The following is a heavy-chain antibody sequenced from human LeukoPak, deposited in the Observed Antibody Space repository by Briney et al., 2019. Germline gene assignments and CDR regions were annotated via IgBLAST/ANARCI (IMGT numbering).Heavy chain of an antibody. Sequence: GGSLRLSCAASGFTFSSYAMSWVRQAPGKGLEWVSAISGSGDSTYYADSVKGRFTISRANSKNTLYLQMNSLRAEDTAVYYCAQSGIVGATTSDNWGQGTLVTVSS. CDR1: GFTFSSYA. V-gene: IGHV3-23*01. D-gene: IGHD1-26*01. CDR3: AQSGIVGATTSDN. J-gene: IGHJ4*02. CDR2: ISGSGDST.